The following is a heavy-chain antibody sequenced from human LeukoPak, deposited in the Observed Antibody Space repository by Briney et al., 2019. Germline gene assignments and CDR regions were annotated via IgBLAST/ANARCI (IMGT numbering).Heavy chain of an antibody. CDR2: IYTSGST. CDR1: GGSISSYY. CDR3: AREYSSWYFTWFDP. V-gene: IGHV4-4*07. Sequence: SETLSLTCTVSGGSISSYYWSWIRQPAGKGLEWIGRIYTSGSTNYNPSLKSRVTVSVDTSKNQFSLKLSSVTAADTAVYYCAREYSSWYFTWFDPWGQGTLVTVSS. J-gene: IGHJ5*02. D-gene: IGHD6-13*01.